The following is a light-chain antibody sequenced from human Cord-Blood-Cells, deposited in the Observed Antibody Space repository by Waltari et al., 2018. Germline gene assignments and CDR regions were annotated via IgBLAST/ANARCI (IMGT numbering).Light chain of an antibody. V-gene: IGKV3-20*01. CDR2: GAS. CDR1: QSVSSSY. Sequence: TQSPGTLSLSPGERATLSCRASQSVSSSYLAWYQQKPGQAPRLLIYGASSRATGIPDRFSGSGSGTDFTLTISRLEPEDFAVYYCQQYGSSPPFGPGTKVDIK. J-gene: IGKJ3*01. CDR3: QQYGSSPP.